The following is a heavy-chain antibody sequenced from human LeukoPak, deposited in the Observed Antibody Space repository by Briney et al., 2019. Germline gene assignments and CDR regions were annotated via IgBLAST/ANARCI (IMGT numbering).Heavy chain of an antibody. J-gene: IGHJ4*02. D-gene: IGHD3-10*01. CDR3: AKGADYGSVFDY. CDR1: GFTFSSYA. V-gene: IGHV3-23*01. Sequence: AGGSLRLSCAASGFTFSSYAMSWVRQAPGKELEWVSAISGSGGSTYYADSVKGRFTISRDNSKNTLYLQMNSLRAEDTAVYYCAKGADYGSVFDYWGQGTLVTVSS. CDR2: ISGSGGST.